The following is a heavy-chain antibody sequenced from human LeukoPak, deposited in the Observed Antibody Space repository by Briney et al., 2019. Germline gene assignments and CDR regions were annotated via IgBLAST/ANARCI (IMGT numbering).Heavy chain of an antibody. CDR1: GFTFSSYA. CDR2: ISYDGSNK. V-gene: IGHV3-30*14. CDR3: ARGHGSGSYYSGPRWAFDI. J-gene: IGHJ3*02. Sequence: GGSLRLSCAASGFTFSSYAMHWVRQAPGKGLEWVAVISYDGSNKYYADSVKGRFTVSRDNSKNTLYLQMNSLRAEDTAVYYCARGHGSGSYYSGPRWAFDIWGQGTMVTVSS. D-gene: IGHD3-10*01.